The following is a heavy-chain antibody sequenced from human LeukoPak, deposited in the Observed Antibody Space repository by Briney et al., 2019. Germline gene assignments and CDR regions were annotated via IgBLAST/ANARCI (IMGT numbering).Heavy chain of an antibody. D-gene: IGHD5-18*01. Sequence: SETLSLTCAVSGGSISSSNWWSWVRQPPGKGLEWIGEIYHSGSTNYNPSLKSRVTISVDKSKNQFSLKLSSVTAADTAVYYCARGGLDTAMVVQSGGLGYWFDPWGQGTLVTVSS. CDR2: IYHSGST. CDR3: ARGGLDTAMVVQSGGLGYWFDP. V-gene: IGHV4-4*02. J-gene: IGHJ5*02. CDR1: GGSISSSNW.